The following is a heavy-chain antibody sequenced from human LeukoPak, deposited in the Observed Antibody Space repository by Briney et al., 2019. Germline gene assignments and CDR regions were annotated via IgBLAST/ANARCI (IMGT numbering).Heavy chain of an antibody. Sequence: GGSLRLSCAASGFTFSDSDVHWVRQASGKGLEWVGRIKIRTNSFATAYAASVKGRFTISRDDSKNTAYLQMNSLRAEDTAVYYCANLVGARAFDIWGQGTMVTVSS. D-gene: IGHD1-26*01. CDR1: GFTFSDSD. J-gene: IGHJ3*02. CDR3: ANLVGARAFDI. V-gene: IGHV3-73*01. CDR2: IKIRTNSFAT.